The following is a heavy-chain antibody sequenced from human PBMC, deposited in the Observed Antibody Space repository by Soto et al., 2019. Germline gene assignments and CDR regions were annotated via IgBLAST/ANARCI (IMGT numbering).Heavy chain of an antibody. J-gene: IGHJ4*02. CDR3: TRLPPARRGYCSGGSCYPFDY. CDR2: ITSKNYGGTT. Sequence: EVQLVDSGGGLVQPGRSLRLSCTASGFTFGDYAMIWVRQAPGKGLEWVGYITSKNYGGTTEYAASVKGRFAISRDDSKSIVYLQMNSLKTEDTAIYYCTRLPPARRGYCSGGSCYPFDYCGQGTLVTVSS. D-gene: IGHD2-15*01. CDR1: GFTFGDYA. V-gene: IGHV3-49*04.